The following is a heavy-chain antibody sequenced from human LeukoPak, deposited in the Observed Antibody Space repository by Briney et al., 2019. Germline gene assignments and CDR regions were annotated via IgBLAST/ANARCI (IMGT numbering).Heavy chain of an antibody. CDR2: ISGSGGST. Sequence: GGSLRLSCAASGFTFSSYAMSWVRQAPGKGLEWVSAISGSGGSTYYADSVKGRFTISRDNTKNTLYLQLNSLRADDTAVYYCARAHSSSSTFDLWGQGTLVTVSS. CDR3: ARAHSSSSTFDL. CDR1: GFTFSSYA. D-gene: IGHD6-6*01. V-gene: IGHV3-23*01. J-gene: IGHJ4*02.